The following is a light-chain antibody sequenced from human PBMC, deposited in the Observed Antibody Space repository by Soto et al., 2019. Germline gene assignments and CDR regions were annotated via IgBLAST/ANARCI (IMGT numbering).Light chain of an antibody. CDR3: QQRTDWPPGT. V-gene: IGKV3-11*01. CDR2: DSF. Sequence: EIVLTQSPATLSLSPGERATLSCRASQGVGSYMAWYQQKPGQAPRHLIYDSFHRATDIPARFSGSGSGTHFTLTITSLEPEDFAVYYCQQRTDWPPGTVGRGTKVEIK. J-gene: IGKJ4*01. CDR1: QGVGSY.